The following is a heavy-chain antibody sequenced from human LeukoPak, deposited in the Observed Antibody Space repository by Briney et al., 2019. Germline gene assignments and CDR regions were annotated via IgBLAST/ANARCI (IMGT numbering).Heavy chain of an antibody. D-gene: IGHD3-22*01. J-gene: IGHJ4*02. CDR2: IYTSGST. V-gene: IGHV4-4*07. CDR1: GGSISSYY. CDR3: ARGSFNYYDSSGYLDY. Sequence: SETLSLTCTVSGGSISSYYWSWIRQPAGKGLEWIGRIYTSGSTNYNPSLKSRVTMSVDTSKHQFSLKLSSVTAADTAVYYCARGSFNYYDSSGYLDYWGQGTLVTVSS.